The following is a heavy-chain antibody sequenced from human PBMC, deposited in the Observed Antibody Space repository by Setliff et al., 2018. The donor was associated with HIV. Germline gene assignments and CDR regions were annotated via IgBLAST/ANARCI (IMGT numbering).Heavy chain of an antibody. CDR1: AGAIRSYY. D-gene: IGHD5-12*01. Sequence: PSETLSLTCTVSAGAIRSYYWSWIRQSPGKGLEWIGYIFYGGNANYSPSLKGRVTMSLDTSRNQFSLKLTSATAADTAVYYCASTGHIEIDPLQPFEIWGQGTMVTVSS. CDR2: IFYGGNA. CDR3: ASTGHIEIDPLQPFEI. V-gene: IGHV4-59*12. J-gene: IGHJ3*02.